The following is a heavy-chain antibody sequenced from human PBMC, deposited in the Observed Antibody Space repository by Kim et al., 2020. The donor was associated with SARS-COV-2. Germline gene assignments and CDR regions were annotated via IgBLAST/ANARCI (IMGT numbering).Heavy chain of an antibody. V-gene: IGHV1-18*04. CDR2: ISAYNGNT. CDR3: ARVGLLMVRGVITHEYYFDY. D-gene: IGHD3-10*01. CDR1: GYTFTSYG. Sequence: ASVKVSCKASGYTFTSYGISWVRQAPGQGLEWMGWISAYNGNTNYAQKLQGRVTMTTDTSTSTDYMGLRSLRSDETAVYYCARVGLLMVRGVITHEYYFDYWGQGTLVTVSS. J-gene: IGHJ4*02.